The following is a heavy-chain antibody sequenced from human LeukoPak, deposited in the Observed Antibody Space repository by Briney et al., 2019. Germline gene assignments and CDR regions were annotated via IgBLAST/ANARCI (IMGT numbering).Heavy chain of an antibody. CDR2: ISAYNGNT. J-gene: IGHJ4*02. D-gene: IGHD3-22*01. CDR1: GYTFTSYG. Sequence: ASAKVSCKASGYTFTSYGISWVRQAPGQGLEWMGWISAYNGNTNYAQKLQGRVTMTTDTSTSTAYMELRSLRSDDTAVYYCARSDYYYDSSGPVWDFDYWGQGTLVTVSS. CDR3: ARSDYYYDSSGPVWDFDY. V-gene: IGHV1-18*01.